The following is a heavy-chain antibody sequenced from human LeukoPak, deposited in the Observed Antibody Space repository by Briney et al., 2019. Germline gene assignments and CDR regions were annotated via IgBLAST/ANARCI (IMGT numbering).Heavy chain of an antibody. J-gene: IGHJ4*02. CDR1: GFTFSKHG. V-gene: IGHV3-33*01. CDR2: IWYDGSSK. Sequence: PGGSLRLSCASSGFTFSKHGMHWVRHAPGKGPEWGADIWYDGSSKYYSDSVKGRFTISRDNSKNTLYLQKKSPRHRGTRMFLSLRDIIARYIDYWGRGTLVTVSS. D-gene: IGHD5-12*01. CDR3: LRDIIARYIDY.